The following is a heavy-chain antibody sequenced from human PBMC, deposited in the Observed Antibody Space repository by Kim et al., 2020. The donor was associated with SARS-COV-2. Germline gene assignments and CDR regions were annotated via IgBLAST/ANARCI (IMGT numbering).Heavy chain of an antibody. D-gene: IGHD7-27*01. CDR1: GASVSRDLCF. V-gene: IGHV4-61*01. CDR2: ITNSGST. J-gene: IGHJ4*02. Sequence: SETLSLTCTVSGASVSRDLCFWTWIRQPPGKVLEWIGYITNSGSTNYSPSVKSAVTISMDTSKNQFFLIMNSVTAADTAVYYCARVGWGRDSWGQGTLVT. CDR3: ARVGWGRDS.